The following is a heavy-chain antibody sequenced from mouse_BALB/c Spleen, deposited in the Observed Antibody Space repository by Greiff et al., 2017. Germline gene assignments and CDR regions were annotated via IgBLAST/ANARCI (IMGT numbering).Heavy chain of an antibody. CDR1: GFSLTSYG. V-gene: IGHV2-9*02. J-gene: IGHJ4*01. Sequence: VQLKESGPGLVAPSQSLSITCTVSGFSLTSYGVHWVRQPPGKGLEWLGVIWAGGSSNYNSALMSRLSISKDNSKSQVFLKINSLQTDDTAMYYYAREVYDYGGDYWGQGTSVTVSS. CDR2: IWAGGSS. CDR3: AREVYDYGGDY. D-gene: IGHD2-4*01.